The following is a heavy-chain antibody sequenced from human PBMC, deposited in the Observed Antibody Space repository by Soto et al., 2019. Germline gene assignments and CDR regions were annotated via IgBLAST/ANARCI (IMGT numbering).Heavy chain of an antibody. D-gene: IGHD2-15*01. CDR1: GDSVPSNSAA. V-gene: IGHV6-1*01. J-gene: IGHJ5*02. CDR2: TYYRSKWYN. Sequence: PSQTLSLPCAISGDSVPSNSAAWNWIRQSPSRGLEWLGRTYYRSKWYNDYAVSVKSRITINPDTSKNQFSLQLNSVTPEDTSVYYCARSGYCSGGSCYNWFDPWGQGTLVTVSS. CDR3: ARSGYCSGGSCYNWFDP.